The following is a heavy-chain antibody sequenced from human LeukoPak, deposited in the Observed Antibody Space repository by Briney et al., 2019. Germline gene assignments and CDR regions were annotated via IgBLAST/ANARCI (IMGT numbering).Heavy chain of an antibody. Sequence: ASVKVSCKASGGTFSIYAISWVRQAPGQGLEWMGRIIPIFGTANYAQKFQGRVTITADKSTSTAYMELSSLRSEDTAVYYCAIGGSTSPVRLGGQYYFDYWGQGTLVTVSS. CDR1: GGTFSIYA. D-gene: IGHD2-2*01. J-gene: IGHJ4*02. CDR3: AIGGSTSPVRLGGQYYFDY. V-gene: IGHV1-69*06. CDR2: IIPIFGTA.